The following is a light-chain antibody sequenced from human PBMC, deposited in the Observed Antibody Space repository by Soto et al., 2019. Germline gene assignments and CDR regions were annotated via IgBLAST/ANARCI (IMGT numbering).Light chain of an antibody. CDR3: LQVYNYPLT. Sequence: EIVMTQSPATLSVSPGERATLSCRASQSVSSNLAWYQQKPGQAPRLLIYGASTRATGIPARFSGSGSGTEFTLTISSLQPEDFATYYCLQVYNYPLTFGGGTKVDIK. CDR1: QSVSSN. V-gene: IGKV3-15*01. CDR2: GAS. J-gene: IGKJ4*01.